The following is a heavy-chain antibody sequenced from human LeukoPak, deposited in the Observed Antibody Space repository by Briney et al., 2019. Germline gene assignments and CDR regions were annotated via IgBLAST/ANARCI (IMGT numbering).Heavy chain of an antibody. V-gene: IGHV4-34*01. CDR1: GVSFSGYY. Sequence: SETLSLTCAVYGVSFSGYYWSWIRQPPGKGLEWIGEINHSGSTNYNPSLKSRVTISVDTSKNQFSLKLNSVTAADTAVYYCVRDGYKSRDYWGQGTLVTVSS. CDR3: VRDGYKSRDY. D-gene: IGHD5-24*01. J-gene: IGHJ4*02. CDR2: INHSGST.